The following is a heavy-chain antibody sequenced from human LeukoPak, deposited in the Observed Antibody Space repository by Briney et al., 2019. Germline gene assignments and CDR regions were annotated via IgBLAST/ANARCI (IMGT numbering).Heavy chain of an antibody. CDR3: ARNEGGYDYCYGY. J-gene: IGHJ4*02. V-gene: IGHV1-46*01. CDR2: INPSGGTT. D-gene: IGHD5-12*01. CDR1: GYTFTSYH. Sequence: ASVKVSCKASGYTFTSYHMHWVRQAPGQGLEWMGIINPSGGTTNYAQKFQGRVTITADESTSTAYMELSSLRSEDTAVYYCARNEGGYDYCYGYWGQGTLVTVSS.